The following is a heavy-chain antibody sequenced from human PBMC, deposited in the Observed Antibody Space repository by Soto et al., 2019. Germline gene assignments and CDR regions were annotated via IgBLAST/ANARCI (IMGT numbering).Heavy chain of an antibody. CDR1: GFSFSTSGVG. D-gene: IGHD5-12*01. CDR2: IYWDDDK. Sequence: QITLKESGPTLVKPTQTLTLTCTFSGFSFSTSGVGVGWIRQPPGKALEWLALIYWDDDKRYSPSLKSRLTITKDTSKNQVVLTMTNTDPVDTATYYCAHVYGGYDNFDYWGQGTLVTVSS. V-gene: IGHV2-5*02. CDR3: AHVYGGYDNFDY. J-gene: IGHJ4*02.